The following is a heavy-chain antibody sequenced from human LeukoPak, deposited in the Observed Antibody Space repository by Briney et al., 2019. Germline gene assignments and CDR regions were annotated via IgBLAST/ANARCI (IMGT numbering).Heavy chain of an antibody. CDR2: IIPAFGPT. Sequence: SVKVSCKASGGTFSSYVIRWVRQAPGQGLEWMGGIIPAFGPTNYAQRFQGRLTLTADVSASTAYMALSSLTSDDTAVYYCAREGEPAMTLVRGEAFDIWGQGTMVIVSS. J-gene: IGHJ3*02. CDR3: AREGEPAMTLVRGEAFDI. V-gene: IGHV1-69*01. CDR1: GGTFSSYV. D-gene: IGHD3-10*01.